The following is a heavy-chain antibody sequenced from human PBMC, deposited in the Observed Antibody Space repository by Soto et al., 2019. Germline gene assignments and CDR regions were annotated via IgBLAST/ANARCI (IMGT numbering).Heavy chain of an antibody. J-gene: IGHJ4*02. V-gene: IGHV3-30*18. CDR1: RFTFSGYG. CDR2: ISYDGSNK. Sequence: QVQLVESGGGVVQSGRSLRLSCAASRFTFSGYGMHWVRQAPGKGLEWVAGISYDGSNKFYADSVKGRFSISRDNSKNTLYLQMNSLRAEDTAVYYCAKGGRAYCGGDCRYYFVYWGQGTLVTVSS. D-gene: IGHD2-21*02. CDR3: AKGGRAYCGGDCRYYFVY.